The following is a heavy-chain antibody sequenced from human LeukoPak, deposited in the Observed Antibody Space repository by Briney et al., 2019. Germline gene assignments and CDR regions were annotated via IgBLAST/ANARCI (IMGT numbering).Heavy chain of an antibody. CDR3: ARESGSGWLDYYYYYMDV. J-gene: IGHJ6*03. D-gene: IGHD6-19*01. CDR2: MNPNSGNT. Sequence: ASVKVSCKASGYTFTSYDINWVRQATGQGLEWMGWMNPNSGNTGYAQKFQGRVTITRNTSISTAYMELSSLRSEDAAVYYCARESGSGWLDYYYYYMDVWGKGTTVTVSS. CDR1: GYTFTSYD. V-gene: IGHV1-8*03.